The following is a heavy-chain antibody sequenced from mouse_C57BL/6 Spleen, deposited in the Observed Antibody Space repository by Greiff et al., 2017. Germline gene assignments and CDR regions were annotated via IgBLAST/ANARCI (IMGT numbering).Heavy chain of an antibody. J-gene: IGHJ1*03. V-gene: IGHV2-9-1*01. CDR1: GFSLTSYA. Sequence: VKLMESGPGLVAPSQCLSITCTVSGFSLTSYAISWVRQPPGKGLEWLGEIWTGGGTNYNSALKSRLSISKDNSKSQVFLQKNSLQTDDTARYYGARNLVWYLEGWGTGTTVTVSS. D-gene: IGHD1-1*02. CDR2: IWTGGGT. CDR3: ARNLVWYLEG.